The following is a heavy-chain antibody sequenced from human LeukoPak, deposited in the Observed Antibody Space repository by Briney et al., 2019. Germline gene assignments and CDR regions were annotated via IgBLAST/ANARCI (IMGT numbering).Heavy chain of an antibody. V-gene: IGHV3-11*01. CDR2: ISSSGSTI. CDR1: GFTFSDYY. D-gene: IGHD2-2*02. Sequence: GGSLRLSCAASGFTFSDYYMSWIRQAPGKGLEWVSYISSSGSTIYYADSVKGRFTISRDNAKNSLYLQMNSLRAEDTAVYYCARPLGDTPKRDGAFDIWGQGTMVTVSS. J-gene: IGHJ3*02. CDR3: ARPLGDTPKRDGAFDI.